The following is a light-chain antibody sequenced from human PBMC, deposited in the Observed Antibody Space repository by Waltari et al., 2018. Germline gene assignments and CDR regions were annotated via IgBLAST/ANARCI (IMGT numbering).Light chain of an antibody. CDR3: QQSDSTPLT. V-gene: IGKV1-39*01. J-gene: IGKJ4*01. CDR1: QSISSY. Sequence: DIQMTQSPSSLSASVGDRVTITCRASQSISSYLNWYQQKPGKAPKLLIYAASSLQSGVPSRLSSSGSGTDVTRTISRLQPEDFATYYCQQSDSTPLTFGGGTKVEIK. CDR2: AAS.